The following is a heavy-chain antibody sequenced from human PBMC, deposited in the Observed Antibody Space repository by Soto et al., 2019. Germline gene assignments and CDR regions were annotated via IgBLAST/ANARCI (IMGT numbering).Heavy chain of an antibody. CDR3: AIREGGYYYYGMDV. Sequence: GASVKVSCKASGYTFTSYGISWVRQAPGQGLEWMGWISAYNGNTNYAQKLQGRVTMTTDTSTSTAYMELRSLRSDDTAVYYCAIREGGYYYYGMDVWGQGTTVTVSS. CDR1: GYTFTSYG. D-gene: IGHD1-26*01. J-gene: IGHJ6*02. CDR2: ISAYNGNT. V-gene: IGHV1-18*01.